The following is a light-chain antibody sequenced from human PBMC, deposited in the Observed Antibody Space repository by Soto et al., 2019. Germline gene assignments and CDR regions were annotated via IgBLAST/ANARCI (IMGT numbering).Light chain of an antibody. Sequence: AIRMTQSPSSFSASTGDRVTITCRASQGISSYLAWYQQKPGKAPKLLIYAASTLQSGVPSRFSGSGSGTDFNLTIRCLQSEDVATYYCQQYYSYPLTFGGGTKVEIK. J-gene: IGKJ4*01. CDR2: AAS. CDR3: QQYYSYPLT. CDR1: QGISSY. V-gene: IGKV1-8*01.